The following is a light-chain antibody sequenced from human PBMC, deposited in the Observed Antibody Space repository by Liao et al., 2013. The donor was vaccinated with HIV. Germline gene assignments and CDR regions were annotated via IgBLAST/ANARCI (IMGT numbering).Light chain of an antibody. CDR3: QAWDSTARV. J-gene: IGLJ3*02. CDR2: QDD. V-gene: IGLV3-21*01. Sequence: SYVLAQAPSVSVAPGETARIPCGGNDIGSEPVHWYQQKPGQSPVLVIYQDDKRPSGISERFSGSSSGNTAILTISGTQTMDEADYYCQAWDSTARVFGGGTKLTVL. CDR1: DIGSEP.